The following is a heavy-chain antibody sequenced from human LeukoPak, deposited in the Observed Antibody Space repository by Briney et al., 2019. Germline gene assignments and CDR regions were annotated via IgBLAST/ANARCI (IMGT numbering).Heavy chain of an antibody. V-gene: IGHV4-59*08. Sequence: SETLSLTCTVSGGSISSYYWSWIRQPPGKGLEWIGYIYYSGSTNYNPSLKSRVTISVDTSRNQLSLKLSSVTAADTAVYYCARRPAGTSFDIWGHGTMVIVSS. CDR1: GGSISSYY. CDR2: IYYSGST. J-gene: IGHJ3*02. D-gene: IGHD1-7*01. CDR3: ARRPAGTSFDI.